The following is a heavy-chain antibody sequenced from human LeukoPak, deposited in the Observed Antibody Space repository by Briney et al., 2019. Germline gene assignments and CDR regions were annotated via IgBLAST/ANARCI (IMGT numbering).Heavy chain of an antibody. CDR1: GYSISSDYY. V-gene: IGHV4-38-2*02. Sequence: RSSETLSLTCTVSGYSISSDYYWGWIRQPPGKGLEWIGSIYHSGSTYYNPSLKSRVTISVDTSKNQFSLKLSSVTAADTAVYYCARGNWNDVVGYYFDYWGQGTLVTVSS. J-gene: IGHJ4*02. D-gene: IGHD1-1*01. CDR3: ARGNWNDVVGYYFDY. CDR2: IYHSGST.